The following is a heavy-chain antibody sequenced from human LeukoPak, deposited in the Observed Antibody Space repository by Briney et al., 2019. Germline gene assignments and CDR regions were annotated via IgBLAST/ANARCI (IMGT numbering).Heavy chain of an antibody. CDR3: EGAVHGGVTRLYNWFDP. D-gene: IGHD1-1*01. J-gene: IGHJ5*02. CDR1: GFTFSNYW. V-gene: IGHV3-74*01. CDR2: INSDGCST. Sequence: GGSLRLSCVASGFTFSNYWMHWVRHAPARGLVWVSRINSDGCSTTYADSVKGRFTISRDNDEHTLHLQMNSLSAGDGRVFFCEGAVHGGVTRLYNWFDPWGQGTLVTVSS.